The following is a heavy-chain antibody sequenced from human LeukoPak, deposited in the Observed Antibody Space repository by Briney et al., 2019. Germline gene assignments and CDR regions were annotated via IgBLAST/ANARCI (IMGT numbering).Heavy chain of an antibody. V-gene: IGHV3-33*08. CDR1: GFTFSSYA. D-gene: IGHD2-2*01. Sequence: GGSLRLSCAASGFTFSSYAMSWVRQAPGKGLEWVAVIWYDGSNKYYADSVKGRFTISRDNSKNTLYLQMNSLRAEDTAVYYCARVGYCSTTSCYWRAFDYWGQGTLVTVSS. J-gene: IGHJ4*02. CDR2: IWYDGSNK. CDR3: ARVGYCSTTSCYWRAFDY.